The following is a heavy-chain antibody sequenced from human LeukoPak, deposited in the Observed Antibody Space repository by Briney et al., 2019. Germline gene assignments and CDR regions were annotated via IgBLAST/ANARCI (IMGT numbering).Heavy chain of an antibody. CDR3: AKGFRGYSDAFDM. V-gene: IGHV3-23*01. J-gene: IGHJ3*02. CDR2: ISGSGGST. CDR1: GFTFSNYG. Sequence: GGSLRLSCAASGFTFSNYGLTWVRQAPGKGLEWVTAISGSGGSTYYADSVKGRFTISRDNSKSALYLQMNSLRAEDTAVYYCAKGFRGYSDAFDMWGKGTMVTVSS. D-gene: IGHD3-22*01.